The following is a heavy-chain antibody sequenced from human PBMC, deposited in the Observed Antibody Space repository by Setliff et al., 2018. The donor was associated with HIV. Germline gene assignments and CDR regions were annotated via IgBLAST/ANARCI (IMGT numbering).Heavy chain of an antibody. CDR1: GFTFSTYA. D-gene: IGHD1-26*01. J-gene: IGHJ4*02. V-gene: IGHV3-23*01. Sequence: GGSLRLSCAASGFTFSTYAMSWVRQAPGKGLEWVSGISGWGGSTYNADSVKGRFTISRDNSKNTLYLQMNSLRAEDTSVYYCAKGPWELTEVYFDSWGQGQWSPSPQ. CDR3: AKGPWELTEVYFDS. CDR2: ISGWGGST.